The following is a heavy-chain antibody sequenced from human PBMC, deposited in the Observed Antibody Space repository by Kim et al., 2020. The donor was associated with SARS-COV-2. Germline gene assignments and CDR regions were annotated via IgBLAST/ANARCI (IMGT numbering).Heavy chain of an antibody. CDR1: GGSFSGYY. Sequence: SETLSLTCAVYGGSFSGYYWSWIRQPPGKGLEWIGEINHSGSTNYNPSLKSRVTISVDTSKNQFSLKLSSVTAADTAVYYCARSPRERYCSSTSCYYDYYYYMDVSGKGTTVTVSS. D-gene: IGHD2-2*01. J-gene: IGHJ6*03. CDR2: INHSGST. CDR3: ARSPRERYCSSTSCYYDYYYYMDV. V-gene: IGHV4-34*01.